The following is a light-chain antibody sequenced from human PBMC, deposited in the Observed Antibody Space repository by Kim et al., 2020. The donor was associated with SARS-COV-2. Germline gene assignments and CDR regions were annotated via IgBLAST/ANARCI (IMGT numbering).Light chain of an antibody. J-gene: IGKJ1*01. Sequence: AIQVTQSPSSLSASVGDRVTITCRATQAIGSDLGWYQQKPGEAPNLLIFAASYLQSGVPSRFRGSGSGTDFTLTITSLRPADFATYYCLQSHRYPWTFGQGTKVDI. CDR1: QAIGSD. CDR3: LQSHRYPWT. V-gene: IGKV1-6*01. CDR2: AAS.